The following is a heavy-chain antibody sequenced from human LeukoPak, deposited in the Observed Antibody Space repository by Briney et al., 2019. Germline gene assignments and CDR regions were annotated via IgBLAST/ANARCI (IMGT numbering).Heavy chain of an antibody. V-gene: IGHV1-46*01. CDR3: AREESGGYFDY. CDR1: GYTFSNYY. D-gene: IGHD2-8*02. CDR2: INPTGTGT. J-gene: IGHJ4*02. Sequence: ASVKVSCKASGYTFSNYYMHWVRQAPGQGLEWMGLINPTGTGTNYAQKFRGRVTLTRDTSTTTVYMELSSLRSENSAVYYCAREESGGYFDYWGQGTLVTVSS.